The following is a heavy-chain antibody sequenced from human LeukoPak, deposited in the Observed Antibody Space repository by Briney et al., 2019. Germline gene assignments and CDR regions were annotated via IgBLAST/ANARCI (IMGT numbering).Heavy chain of an antibody. D-gene: IGHD5/OR15-5a*01. J-gene: IGHJ4*02. Sequence: PGRSLRLSCVASGFIFSDHPFHWVRQSPDRGLEWVALIGSDGTKKYYADSVQGRFTVSRENSKNILFLQMNTLRADDTAVYFCARQMASTRLFDSWGQGTLVTVSS. CDR2: IGSDGTKK. V-gene: IGHV3-30*04. CDR3: ARQMASTRLFDS. CDR1: GFIFSDHP.